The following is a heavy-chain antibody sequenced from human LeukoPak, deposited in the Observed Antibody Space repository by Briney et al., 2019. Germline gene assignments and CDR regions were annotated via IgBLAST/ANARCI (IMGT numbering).Heavy chain of an antibody. D-gene: IGHD3-10*01. CDR3: ARAGFGIDF. CDR2: IYYSGST. Sequence: SETLSLTCTVSGGSISSSSYYWGWIRQPPGKGLEWIGSIYYSGSTYYNPSLKSRVTISVDTSKNQFSLKLRSVTAADTAVYYCARAGFGIDFWGQGTLVTVSS. V-gene: IGHV4-39*07. J-gene: IGHJ4*02. CDR1: GGSISSSSYY.